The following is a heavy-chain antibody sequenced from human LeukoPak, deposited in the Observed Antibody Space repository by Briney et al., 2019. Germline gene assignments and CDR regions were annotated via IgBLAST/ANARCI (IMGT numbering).Heavy chain of an antibody. V-gene: IGHV4-59*01. J-gene: IGHJ4*02. D-gene: IGHD2-2*01. CDR2: VSYSGTT. CDR1: GASINDYY. CDR3: ARETVVVPAAIYY. Sequence: PSETLSLTCSVSGASINDYYWSWIRQPPGEGLQWIGYVSYSGTTNYSPSLKSRLSISVDMSKNQFSLKLNSVTAADTAVYYCARETVVVPAAIYYWGQGTLVTVSS.